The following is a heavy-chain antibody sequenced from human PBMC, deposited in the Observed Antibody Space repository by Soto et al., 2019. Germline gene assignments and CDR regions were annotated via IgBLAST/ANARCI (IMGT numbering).Heavy chain of an antibody. CDR3: ERLGVAVAGADYFDY. CDR1: GLKCSSYA. D-gene: IGHD6-19*01. V-gene: IGHV3-30*03. J-gene: IGHJ4*02. Sequence: GGSQRLPSDASGLKCSSYAMSWVRQTPGKGLEWVAVISYDGSNKYYADSVKGRFTISRDNSKNTLYLQMNSLRAEDTAVYYCERLGVAVAGADYFDYWGQGTLVTVSS. CDR2: ISYDGSNK.